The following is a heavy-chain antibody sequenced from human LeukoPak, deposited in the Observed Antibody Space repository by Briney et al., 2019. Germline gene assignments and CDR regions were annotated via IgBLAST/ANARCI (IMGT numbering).Heavy chain of an antibody. CDR3: AREGSGAAPDY. D-gene: IGHD3-10*01. Sequence: GGSLRLSCAASGFTFSNAWMSWVRQAPGKGLEWVGRIKSKTDGGTTDYAAPVKGRFTISRDDSKNTLYLQMNSLKTEDTAVYYCAREGSGAAPDYWGQGTLVTVSS. V-gene: IGHV3-15*01. CDR2: IKSKTDGGTT. CDR1: GFTFSNAW. J-gene: IGHJ4*02.